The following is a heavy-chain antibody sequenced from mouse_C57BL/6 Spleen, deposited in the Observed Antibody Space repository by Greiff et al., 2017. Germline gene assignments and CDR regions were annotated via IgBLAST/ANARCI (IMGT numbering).Heavy chain of an antibody. Sequence: ESGPGILQPSQTLSLTCSFSGFSLSTFGMGVGWIRQPSGKGLEWLAHIWWDDDKYYNPALKSRLTISKDTSKNQVFLKIANVDTADTATYDCARTERLHRSGGYAMDYWGQGTSVTVSS. J-gene: IGHJ4*01. V-gene: IGHV8-8*01. D-gene: IGHD2-13*01. CDR3: ARTERLHRSGGYAMDY. CDR2: IWWDDDK. CDR1: GFSLSTFGMG.